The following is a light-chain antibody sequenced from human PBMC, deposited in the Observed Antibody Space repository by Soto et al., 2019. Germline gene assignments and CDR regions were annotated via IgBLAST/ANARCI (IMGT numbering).Light chain of an antibody. CDR2: GAY. V-gene: IGKV3-20*01. Sequence: EIVLTQSPGTLSLPPGERATLSCKASQSVSRTSLAWYQQKPGQAPRLLMYGAYIRATGVPDRFSGSGSGTDFTLTISRLEPEDFAVYYCQQYGSFGPGTKVDIK. CDR3: QQYGS. J-gene: IGKJ3*01. CDR1: QSVSRTS.